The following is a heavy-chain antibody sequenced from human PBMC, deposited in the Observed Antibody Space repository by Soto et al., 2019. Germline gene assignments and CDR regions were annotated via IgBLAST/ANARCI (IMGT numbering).Heavy chain of an antibody. Sequence: QEQLVQSGAEEKTPESSVKVSCKASGGIFSSYAISWVRQSPGQGLEWMGGIIPIFGTANYAQKFQGRGTITADESTNTAYMDLSSLKSEDRASYYCARGGSGYVWFNEFWGQGTLVTVSS. CDR2: IIPIFGTA. D-gene: IGHD3-22*01. V-gene: IGHV1-69*01. CDR1: GGIFSSYA. CDR3: ARGGSGYVWFNEF. J-gene: IGHJ4*02.